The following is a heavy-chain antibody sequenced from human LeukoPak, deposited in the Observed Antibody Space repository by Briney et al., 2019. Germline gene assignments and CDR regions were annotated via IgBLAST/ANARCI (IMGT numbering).Heavy chain of an antibody. Sequence: ASVKASCKASGYTFTSYDINWVRQATGQGLEWMGWMNPNSGNTGYAQKFQGRVTMTRNTSISTAYMELSSLRSEDTAVYYCARDIAAYIRAFDIWGQGTMVTVSP. D-gene: IGHD5-12*01. CDR3: ARDIAAYIRAFDI. V-gene: IGHV1-8*01. CDR2: MNPNSGNT. J-gene: IGHJ3*02. CDR1: GYTFTSYD.